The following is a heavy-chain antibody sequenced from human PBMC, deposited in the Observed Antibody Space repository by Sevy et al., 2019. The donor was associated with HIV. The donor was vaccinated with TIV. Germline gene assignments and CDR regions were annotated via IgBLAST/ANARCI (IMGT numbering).Heavy chain of an antibody. V-gene: IGHV3-11*06. CDR3: ARVSGYDFWSGKYYYYYGMDV. Sequence: GESLKISCAASGFTFSDYYMSWIRQAPGKGLEWVSYISSSSSYTNYADSVKGRFTISRDNAKNSLYLQMNSLRAEDTAVYYCARVSGYDFWSGKYYYYYGMDVWGQGTTVTVSS. J-gene: IGHJ6*02. D-gene: IGHD3-3*01. CDR2: ISSSSSYT. CDR1: GFTFSDYY.